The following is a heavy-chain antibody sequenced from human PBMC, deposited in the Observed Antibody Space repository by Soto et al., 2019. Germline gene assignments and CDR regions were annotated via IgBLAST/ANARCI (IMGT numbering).Heavy chain of an antibody. Sequence: GSLRLSCAASGFTFSSYAISWVRQAPGKGLEWVSAISGSGGSTYYADSVKGRFTISRDNSKNTLYLQMNSLRAEDTAVYYCAKGDRIAAAGHYYYYGMDVWGQGTTVTVSS. V-gene: IGHV3-23*01. J-gene: IGHJ6*02. CDR3: AKGDRIAAAGHYYYYGMDV. CDR2: ISGSGGST. CDR1: GFTFSSYA. D-gene: IGHD6-13*01.